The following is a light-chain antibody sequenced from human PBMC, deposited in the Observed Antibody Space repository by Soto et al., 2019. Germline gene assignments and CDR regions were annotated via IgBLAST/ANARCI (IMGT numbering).Light chain of an antibody. CDR2: ATF. CDR3: QQSYSIPFT. J-gene: IGKJ4*01. CDR1: QSVSSY. V-gene: IGKV1-39*01. Sequence: DIQMTQFPSSLSASVGDRVTITCRASQSVSSYLNWYQQKPGKAPKLLIYATFTLQSGVPSRFSGSRSGTDFTLTISSLHPEDFATYYCQQSYSIPFTFGGGTKVEIK.